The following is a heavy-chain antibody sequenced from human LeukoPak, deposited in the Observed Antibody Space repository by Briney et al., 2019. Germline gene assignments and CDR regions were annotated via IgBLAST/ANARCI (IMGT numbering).Heavy chain of an antibody. V-gene: IGHV3-48*01. CDR1: GFTFSSYS. J-gene: IGHJ4*02. CDR3: AREGLMVRGVYFDY. D-gene: IGHD3-10*01. Sequence: GGSLRLSCAASGFTFSSYSMNWVRQAPGKGLEWVSYIGSDGSTIFYADSVKGRFTISRDNAKNSLYLQVNSLRAEDTAVYYCAREGLMVRGVYFDYWGQGTLVTVSS. CDR2: IGSDGSTI.